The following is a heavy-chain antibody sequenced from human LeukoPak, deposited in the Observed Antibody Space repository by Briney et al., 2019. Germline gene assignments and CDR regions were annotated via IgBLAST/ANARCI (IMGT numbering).Heavy chain of an antibody. J-gene: IGHJ3*02. D-gene: IGHD3-22*01. CDR3: ARADSSGYSGGGAFDI. CDR2: IYYSGST. Sequence: PSETLSLTCTVSGGSISSYYWSWIRQPPGKGLEWIGYIYYSGSTNYNPSLKSRVTISVDTSKNQFSLKLSSVTAADTAVYYCARADSSGYSGGGAFDIWGQGTMVTVSS. CDR1: GGSISSYY. V-gene: IGHV4-59*01.